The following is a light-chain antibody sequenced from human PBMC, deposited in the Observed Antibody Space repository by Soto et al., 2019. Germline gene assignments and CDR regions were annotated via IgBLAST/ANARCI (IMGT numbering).Light chain of an antibody. Sequence: EIVLTQSPATLSLSPGERATLSCRASQSVSSYLAWYQQKPGQAPRLLIYDASNRATGIPARFSGSGSGTAFTLIISSLAPEVFAVYYCQQRINWPGFGGGTKVEIK. V-gene: IGKV3-11*01. CDR1: QSVSSY. J-gene: IGKJ4*02. CDR3: QQRINWPG. CDR2: DAS.